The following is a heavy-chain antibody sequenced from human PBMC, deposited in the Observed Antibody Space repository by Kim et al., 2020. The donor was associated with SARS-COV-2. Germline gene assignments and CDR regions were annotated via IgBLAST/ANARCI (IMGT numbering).Heavy chain of an antibody. Sequence: YSTSLKTRLTISKDTSKSQVVLTMTNMGPVDSATYFCARTYIAAAAYFDYWGQGTLVTVSS. J-gene: IGHJ4*02. CDR3: ARTYIAAAAYFDY. D-gene: IGHD6-13*01. V-gene: IGHV2-26*01.